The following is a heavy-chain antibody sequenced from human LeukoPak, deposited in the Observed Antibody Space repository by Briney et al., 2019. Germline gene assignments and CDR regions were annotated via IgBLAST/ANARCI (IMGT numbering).Heavy chain of an antibody. V-gene: IGHV3-30*18. CDR1: GFTFSSYG. CDR3: AKVYYGFSFDY. J-gene: IGHJ4*02. CDR2: ISYDGSNK. Sequence: GGSLRLSCAASGFTFSSYGMHWVRQAPGKGLEWVAVISYDGSNKYYADSVKGRFTISRDNSKNTLYLQMNSLRAEDTAVYYCAKVYYGFSFDYWGQETLVTVSS. D-gene: IGHD3-3*01.